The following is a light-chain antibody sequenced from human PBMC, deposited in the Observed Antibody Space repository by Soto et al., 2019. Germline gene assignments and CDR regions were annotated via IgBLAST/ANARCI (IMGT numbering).Light chain of an antibody. V-gene: IGKV1-39*01. Sequence: DIQMTQSPSSLSASVGDRVTITCRASQSISSYLNWYQQKPGKAHKLLIYAASSLQSGVPSRFSGSGSGTDFTLTISSLQPEDFATYYCQKSYSTLITFGQGTRLEI. CDR3: QKSYSTLIT. CDR1: QSISSY. J-gene: IGKJ5*01. CDR2: AAS.